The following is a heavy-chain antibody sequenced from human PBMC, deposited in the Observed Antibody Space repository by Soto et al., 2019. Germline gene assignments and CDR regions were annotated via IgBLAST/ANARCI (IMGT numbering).Heavy chain of an antibody. D-gene: IGHD3-10*01. CDR1: GGSISSAGYY. Sequence: QVQLQESGPGLVKPSQTLSLTCTVSGGSISSAGYYWSWIRQHPGKGLEWIGYIYYSGSTYHNPSLKSRVTTSVDTSKNQFSLKVSSVTAADTAVYYCAREVIYYGSAMENYFDYWGQGTLVTVSS. J-gene: IGHJ4*02. V-gene: IGHV4-31*03. CDR3: AREVIYYGSAMENYFDY. CDR2: IYYSGST.